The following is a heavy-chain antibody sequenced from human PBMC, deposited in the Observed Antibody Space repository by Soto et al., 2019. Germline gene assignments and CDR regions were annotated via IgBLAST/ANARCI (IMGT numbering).Heavy chain of an antibody. CDR3: AKRAALDY. J-gene: IGHJ4*02. CDR1: GFTFSSYG. Sequence: GGSLRLSCAASGFTFSSYGMHWVRQAPGKGLEWVAVISYDGSNKYYADSVKGRFTISRDNSKNTLYLQMNNLRAEDTAVYYCAKRAALDYWGQGTLVTVSS. V-gene: IGHV3-30*18. CDR2: ISYDGSNK. D-gene: IGHD6-13*01.